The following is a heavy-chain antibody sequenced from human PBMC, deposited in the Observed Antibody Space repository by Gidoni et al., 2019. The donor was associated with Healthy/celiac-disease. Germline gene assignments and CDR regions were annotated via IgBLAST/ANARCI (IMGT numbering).Heavy chain of an antibody. CDR3: ARDDGRTYGDYPQDYYYGMDV. V-gene: IGHV1-69*06. J-gene: IGHJ6*02. CDR2: IIPSCGTA. Sequence: QVQLVQSGAEVKKPGSSVKVSCTASGGTFSSYAIRWVRQAPGQGLEWMGGIIPSCGTANYAQKFQGRVTITADKSTSTAYMELSSLRSEDTAVYYCARDDGRTYGDYPQDYYYGMDVWGQGTTVTVSS. CDR1: GGTFSSYA. D-gene: IGHD4-17*01.